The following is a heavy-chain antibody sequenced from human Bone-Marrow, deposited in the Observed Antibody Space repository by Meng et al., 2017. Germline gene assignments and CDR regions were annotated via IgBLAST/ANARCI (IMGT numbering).Heavy chain of an antibody. CDR3: ARDTVTMVRGVIITGLGYNWFDP. V-gene: IGHV1-24*01. CDR2: FDPEDGET. Sequence: ASVKVSCKVSGYTPTELSMHWVRQAPGKGLEWMGGFDPEDGETIYAQKFQGRVTMTEDTSTSTVYMELSSLRSEDTAVYYCARDTVTMVRGVIITGLGYNWFDPWGQGTLVTVSS. D-gene: IGHD3-10*01. J-gene: IGHJ5*02. CDR1: GYTPTELS.